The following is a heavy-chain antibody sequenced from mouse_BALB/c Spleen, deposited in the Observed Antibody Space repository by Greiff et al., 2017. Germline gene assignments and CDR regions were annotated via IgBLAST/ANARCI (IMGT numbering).Heavy chain of an antibody. D-gene: IGHD4-1*01. CDR1: GFTFSDYY. CDR3: ARDRELTGTFAY. J-gene: IGHJ3*01. Sequence: DVMLVESGGGLVKPGGSLKLSCAASGFTFSDYYMYWVRQTPEKRLEWVATISDGGSYTYYPDSVKGRFTISRDNAKNNLYLQMSSLKSEDTAMYYCARDRELTGTFAYWGQGTLVTVSA. CDR2: ISDGGSYT. V-gene: IGHV5-4*02.